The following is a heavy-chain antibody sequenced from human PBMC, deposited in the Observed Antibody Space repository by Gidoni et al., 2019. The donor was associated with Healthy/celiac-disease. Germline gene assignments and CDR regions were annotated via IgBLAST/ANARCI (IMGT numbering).Heavy chain of an antibody. J-gene: IGHJ4*02. D-gene: IGHD6-19*01. V-gene: IGHV3-23*01. CDR1: GFTFGSYA. CDR2: ISGSGGST. Sequence: EVQLLESGGGLVQPGGSLRPPCPALGFTFGSYAMSWVRQAPGKGLEWVSAISGSGGSTYYADSVKGRFTISRDNSKNTLYLQMNSLRAEDTAVYYCAKDMSWQWLVQGGDYWGQGTLVTVSS. CDR3: AKDMSWQWLVQGGDY.